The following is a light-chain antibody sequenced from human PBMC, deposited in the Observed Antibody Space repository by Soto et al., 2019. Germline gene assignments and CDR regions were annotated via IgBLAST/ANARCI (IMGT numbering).Light chain of an antibody. V-gene: IGKV3-15*01. J-gene: IGKJ1*01. CDR1: QSVSSN. Sequence: EIVMTQSPATLSVSPGERATLSCRASQSVSSNLAWSQQKPGQAPRLLIYGASTRATGIPARFSGSGSGTEFTLTISSLQSEDFAIYYCQQYNTWPPPWPVGQGTKVEIK. CDR3: QQYNTWPPPWP. CDR2: GAS.